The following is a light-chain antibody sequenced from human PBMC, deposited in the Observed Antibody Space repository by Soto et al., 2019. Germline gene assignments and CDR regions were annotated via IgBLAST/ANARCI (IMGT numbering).Light chain of an antibody. Sequence: QSVLTQSPSASASLGASVKLTCTLSSGHSSYAIAWHQPQPEKGPRYLMKVNSDGSHSKGDGIPDRFSGSSSGAERYLTISSLQSEDEADYYCQTWGTGIRVFGTGTKLTVL. CDR2: VNSDGSH. J-gene: IGLJ1*01. CDR1: SGHSSYA. V-gene: IGLV4-69*01. CDR3: QTWGTGIRV.